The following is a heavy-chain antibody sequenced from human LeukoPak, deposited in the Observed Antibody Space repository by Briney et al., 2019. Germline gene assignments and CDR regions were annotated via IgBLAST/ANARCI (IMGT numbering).Heavy chain of an antibody. V-gene: IGHV5-51*03. Sequence: KPGESLKISCKGSGYSFTSYWIGWVRQMPGKGLEWMGIIYPGDSDTRYSLSFQGQVTISAGKSISTAYLQWSSLKASDTAMYYCARRTVTRYAWYFDLWGRGTLVTVSS. CDR3: ARRTVTRYAWYFDL. J-gene: IGHJ2*01. D-gene: IGHD4-17*01. CDR2: IYPGDSDT. CDR1: GYSFTSYW.